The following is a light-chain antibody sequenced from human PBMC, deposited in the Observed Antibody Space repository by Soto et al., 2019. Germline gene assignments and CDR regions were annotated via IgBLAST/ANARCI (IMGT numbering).Light chain of an antibody. CDR1: QSISSQ. Sequence: EILFAQSPATLSLSPGERATLSCRASQSISSQLAWYQQKPGQAPRILIHDASNRDTGIPARFSGSGSSTDFTLTISSLEPEDFAVYFCQQRSNWPLTFGGGTKVDIK. CDR3: QQRSNWPLT. J-gene: IGKJ4*01. CDR2: DAS. V-gene: IGKV3-11*01.